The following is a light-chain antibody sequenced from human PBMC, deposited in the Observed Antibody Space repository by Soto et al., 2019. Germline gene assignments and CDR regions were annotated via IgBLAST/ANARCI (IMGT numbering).Light chain of an antibody. CDR3: QQRRDWPPVT. V-gene: IGKV3-11*01. J-gene: IGKJ5*01. Sequence: EIGLTQSPATLSLSPGERATLSCRASQSISTYLAWYQQTPGQPPRLLIYDASNRATGIPARFSGSGSGTDFTLTISSLEPEDFAVYYCQQRRDWPPVTFGQGTRLEIK. CDR2: DAS. CDR1: QSISTY.